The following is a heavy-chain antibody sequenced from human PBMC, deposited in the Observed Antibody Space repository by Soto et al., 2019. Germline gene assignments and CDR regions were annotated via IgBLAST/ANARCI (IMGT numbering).Heavy chain of an antibody. Sequence: GGSLRLSCVASGFSFSSYTMNWVRQAPGKGLEWVSGVSGNGGNTYYADSVKGRFSIPRDNSKNTLYLQLNSLRAEDTAIYYCAKDRMRASGWFDPWGQGTPVTVSS. D-gene: IGHD1-26*01. CDR1: GFSFSSYT. CDR3: AKDRMRASGWFDP. V-gene: IGHV3-23*01. J-gene: IGHJ5*02. CDR2: VSGNGGNT.